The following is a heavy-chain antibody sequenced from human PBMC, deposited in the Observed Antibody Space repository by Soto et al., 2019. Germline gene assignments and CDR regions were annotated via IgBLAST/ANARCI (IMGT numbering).Heavy chain of an antibody. CDR1: GGTFSSYA. V-gene: IGHV1-69*12. Sequence: QVQLVQSGAEVKKPGSSVKVSCKASGGTFSSYAISWVRQAPGQGLEWMGGINPIFGTANYAQKFQGRVTSTADECTSTAYMELSSLRAEDTAVYYCARERTYGDYGAHDAFDIWGQGTMVTVSS. CDR3: ARERTYGDYGAHDAFDI. D-gene: IGHD4-17*01. J-gene: IGHJ3*02. CDR2: INPIFGTA.